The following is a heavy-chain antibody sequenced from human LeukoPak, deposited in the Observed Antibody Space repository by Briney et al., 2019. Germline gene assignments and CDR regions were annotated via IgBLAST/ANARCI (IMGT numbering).Heavy chain of an antibody. J-gene: IGHJ4*02. V-gene: IGHV3-53*01. CDR2: IYSGGST. CDR1: GFTVSSNY. CDR3: ARDPEKGSY. Sequence: GESLKISCAASGFTVSSNYMSWVRQAPGKGLEWVSVIYSGGSTYYADSVKGRFTISRDNSKNTLYLQMNSLRAEDTAVYYCARDPEKGSYWGQGTLVTVSS.